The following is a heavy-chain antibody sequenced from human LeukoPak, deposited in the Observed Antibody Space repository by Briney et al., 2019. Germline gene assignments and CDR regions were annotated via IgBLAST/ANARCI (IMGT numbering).Heavy chain of an antibody. D-gene: IGHD2-15*01. CDR3: ARSWRFCSGDSCYPIDY. V-gene: IGHV1-2*02. CDR1: GYTFTGYY. Sequence: GASVKVSCKASGYTFTGYYMHWVRQPPGQGLEWMGWINPNSGGTNYAQKFRGRVTMTRDTSISTAYMELSRLRSDDTAVYYCARSWRFCSGDSCYPIDYWGQGTLVTVSS. CDR2: INPNSGGT. J-gene: IGHJ4*02.